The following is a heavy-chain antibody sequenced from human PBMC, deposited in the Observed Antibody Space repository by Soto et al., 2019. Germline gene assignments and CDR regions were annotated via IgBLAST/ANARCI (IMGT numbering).Heavy chain of an antibody. Sequence: QVQLVQSGAEVKKPGASVKVSCKASGYTFTSYGISWVRQAPGQGLEWMGWISAYNGNTNYAQKLPGRVTMTTDTSTSTAYMELRSLRSDDTAVYYCARGETGPNTAMETMYYYYGMDVWCQGTTVTVSS. CDR3: ARGETGPNTAMETMYYYYGMDV. CDR1: GYTFTSYG. D-gene: IGHD5-18*01. J-gene: IGHJ6*02. CDR2: ISAYNGNT. V-gene: IGHV1-18*04.